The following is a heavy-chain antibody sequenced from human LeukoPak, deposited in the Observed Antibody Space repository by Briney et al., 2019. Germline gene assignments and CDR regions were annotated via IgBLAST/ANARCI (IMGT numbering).Heavy chain of an antibody. CDR2: IRSKAYGGTT. CDR1: GFTFGDYA. J-gene: IGHJ4*02. V-gene: IGHV3-49*03. Sequence: PGGSLRLSCTASGFTFGDYAMSWFRQAPGKGLEWVGFIRSKAYGGTTEYAASVKGRFTISRDDSKSIAYLQMNSLKTEDTAVYYCTRVSYYDSGGYYVDYWGQGTLVTVSS. CDR3: TRVSYYDSGGYYVDY. D-gene: IGHD3-22*01.